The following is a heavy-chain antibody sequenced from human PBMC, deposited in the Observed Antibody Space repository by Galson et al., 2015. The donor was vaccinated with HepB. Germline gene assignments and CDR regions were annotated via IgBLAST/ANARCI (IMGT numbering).Heavy chain of an antibody. J-gene: IGHJ5*02. Sequence: SVKVSCKASGGTFSSYAISWVRQAPGQGLEWMGGIIPIFGTANYAQKFQGRVTITADKSTSTAYMELSSLRSEDTAVYYCARAIVVVPAAPGGGGRYFDWLFQYNWFDPWGQGTLVTVSS. D-gene: IGHD2-2*01. CDR1: GGTFSSYA. CDR3: ARAIVVVPAAPGGGGRYFDWLFQYNWFDP. CDR2: IIPIFGTA. V-gene: IGHV1-69*06.